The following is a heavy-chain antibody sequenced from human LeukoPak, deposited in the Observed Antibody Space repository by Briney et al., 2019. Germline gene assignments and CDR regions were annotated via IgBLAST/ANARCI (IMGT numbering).Heavy chain of an antibody. Sequence: LGASVKVSCKASGYTFTSYDINWVRQATGQGLEWMGWINPNSGGTNYAQKFQGRVTMTRDTSISTAYMELSRLRSDDTAVYYCARDRVAAGKYMDVWGKGTTVTISS. D-gene: IGHD6-13*01. CDR2: INPNSGGT. J-gene: IGHJ6*03. CDR3: ARDRVAAGKYMDV. CDR1: GYTFTSYD. V-gene: IGHV1-2*02.